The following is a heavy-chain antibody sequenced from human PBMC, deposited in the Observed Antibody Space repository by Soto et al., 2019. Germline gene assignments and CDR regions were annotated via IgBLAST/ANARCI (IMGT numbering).Heavy chain of an antibody. D-gene: IGHD6-19*01. CDR2: ISGSGGST. Sequence: GGSLRLCCAASGFTFSSYAMSWVRQAPGKGLEWVSAISGSGGSTYYADSVKGRFTISRDNSKNTLYLQMNSLRAEDTAVYYCAKGARITSIAVAGFSYWGQGTLVTVSS. CDR3: AKGARITSIAVAGFSY. J-gene: IGHJ4*02. CDR1: GFTFSSYA. V-gene: IGHV3-23*01.